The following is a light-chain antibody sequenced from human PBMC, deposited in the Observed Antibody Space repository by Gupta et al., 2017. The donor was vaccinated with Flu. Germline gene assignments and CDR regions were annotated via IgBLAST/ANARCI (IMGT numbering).Light chain of an antibody. Sequence: QXXLXXPASXSXXPXQSXTISXTGTSSDVGGYNYVSWYQQHPGKAPKLMIYDVSNRPSGVSNRFSGSKSGNTASLTISGLQAEDEADYYCSSFTSSSTYVFGTGTKVTVL. CDR1: SSDVGGYNY. J-gene: IGLJ1*01. CDR2: DVS. V-gene: IGLV2-14*01. CDR3: SSFTSSSTYV.